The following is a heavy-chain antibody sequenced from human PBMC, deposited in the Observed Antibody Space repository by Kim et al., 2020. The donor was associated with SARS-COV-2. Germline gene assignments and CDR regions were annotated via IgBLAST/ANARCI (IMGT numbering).Heavy chain of an antibody. CDR3: AKAPVGATEGGGWYYFDY. CDR1: GFTFSSYG. V-gene: IGHV3-30*18. Sequence: GGSLRLSCAASGFTFSSYGMHWVRQAPGKGLEWVAVISYDGSNKYYADSVKGRFTISRDNSKNTLYLQMNSLRAEDTAVYYCAKAPVGATEGGGWYYFDYWGQGTLVTVSS. J-gene: IGHJ4*02. CDR2: ISYDGSNK. D-gene: IGHD1-26*01.